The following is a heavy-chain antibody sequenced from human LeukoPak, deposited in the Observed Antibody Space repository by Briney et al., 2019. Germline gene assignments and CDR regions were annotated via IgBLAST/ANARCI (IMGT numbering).Heavy chain of an antibody. J-gene: IGHJ4*02. V-gene: IGHV4-30-2*01. CDR2: IHHSGST. D-gene: IGHD6-13*01. Sequence: PSETLSLTCTVSGGSINSGGYYWSWIRQPPGKGLEWIGYIHHSGSTYYNPSLTSRVTISVDRSKNQFSLKLSSVTAADTAVYYCARDLRGGTSWSNLDYWGQGTLVTVSS. CDR1: GGSINSGGYY. CDR3: ARDLRGGTSWSNLDY.